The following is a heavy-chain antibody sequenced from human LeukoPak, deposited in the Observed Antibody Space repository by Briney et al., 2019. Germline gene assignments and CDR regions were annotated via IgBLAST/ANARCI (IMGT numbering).Heavy chain of an antibody. CDR2: INPDSGAT. CDR1: GYTFTGYY. V-gene: IGHV1-2*02. CDR3: ARDGGFDY. Sequence: ASVKVSCKASGYTFTGYYMHWARQAPGQGLEWMGWINPDSGATNYAQNFQGRVTMTRDTSISTVYMELSRLRLDDTAMYYCARDGGFDYWGQGTLVTVSS. J-gene: IGHJ4*02. D-gene: IGHD3-16*01.